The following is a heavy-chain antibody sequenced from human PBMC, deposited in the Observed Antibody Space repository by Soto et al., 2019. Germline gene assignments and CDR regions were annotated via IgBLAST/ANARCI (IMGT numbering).Heavy chain of an antibody. Sequence: SETLSLTCTVSGGSISSYYWSWIRQPPGKGLEWIGYIYHSGSTYYNPSLKSRVTISVDRSKNQFSLKLTSVTAADTAVYYCATAPGPYWGQGTLVTVSS. J-gene: IGHJ4*02. CDR2: IYHSGST. V-gene: IGHV4-59*04. CDR1: GGSISSYY. CDR3: ATAPGPY. D-gene: IGHD2-21*02.